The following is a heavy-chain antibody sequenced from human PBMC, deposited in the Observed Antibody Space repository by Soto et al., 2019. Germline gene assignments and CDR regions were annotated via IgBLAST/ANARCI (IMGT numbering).Heavy chain of an antibody. CDR2: SSATGAGT. Sequence: EVQLLESGGGLVQPGGSLRLSCAASGFTFSSYGMTWVRQAPGKGLEWVSFSSATGAGTYYADSVKGRFTISRDNSKNTLYLQMTSLRADDTAVYYCAKARRAGGNYGFYSDFWGQGALVIVS. CDR1: GFTFSSYG. J-gene: IGHJ4*02. V-gene: IGHV3-23*01. D-gene: IGHD1-7*01. CDR3: AKARRAGGNYGFYSDF.